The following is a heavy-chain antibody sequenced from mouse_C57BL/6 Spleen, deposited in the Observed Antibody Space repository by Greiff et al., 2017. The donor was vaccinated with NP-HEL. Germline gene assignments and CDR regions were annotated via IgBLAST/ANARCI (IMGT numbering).Heavy chain of an antibody. CDR1: EYEFPSHD. J-gene: IGHJ4*01. D-gene: IGHD1-1*01. CDR3: ARHTTVVAEGNYYAMDY. CDR2: INSDGGST. Sequence: EVQVVESGGGLVQPGESLKLSCESNEYEFPSHDMSWVRKTPEKRLELVAAINSDGGSTYYPDTMERRFIISRDNTKKTLYLQMSSLRSEDTALYYCARHTTVVAEGNYYAMDYWGQGTSVTVSS. V-gene: IGHV5-2*01.